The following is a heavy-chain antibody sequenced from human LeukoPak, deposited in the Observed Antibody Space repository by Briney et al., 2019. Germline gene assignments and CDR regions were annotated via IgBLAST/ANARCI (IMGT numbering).Heavy chain of an antibody. CDR1: GYSISSGYY. D-gene: IGHD4-17*01. Sequence: SETLSLTCAVSGYSISSGYYWGWIRQPPGKGLEWIGSIYHSGSTYYNLSLKSRVTISVDTSKNQFSLKLSSVTAADTAVYYCARNYGDSLDYWGQGTLVTVSS. CDR3: ARNYGDSLDY. CDR2: IYHSGST. V-gene: IGHV4-38-2*01. J-gene: IGHJ4*02.